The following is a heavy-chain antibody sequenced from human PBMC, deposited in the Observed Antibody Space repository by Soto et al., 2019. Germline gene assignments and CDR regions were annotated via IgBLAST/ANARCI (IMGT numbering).Heavy chain of an antibody. Sequence: SETLSLTCAVYGGSFSGYYWSWIRQPPGKGLEWIGEINHSGSTNYNPSLKSRVTISVDTSKNQFSLKLSSVTAADTAVYYCARGRYYYGSGSYRVDPWGQGTLVTVSS. CDR2: INHSGST. D-gene: IGHD3-10*01. J-gene: IGHJ5*02. CDR3: ARGRYYYGSGSYRVDP. V-gene: IGHV4-34*01. CDR1: GGSFSGYY.